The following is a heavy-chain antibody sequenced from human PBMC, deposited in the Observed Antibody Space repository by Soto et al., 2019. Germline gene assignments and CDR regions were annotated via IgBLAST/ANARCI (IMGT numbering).Heavy chain of an antibody. CDR1: GYTFTSYY. CDR2: INPSGGTT. CDR3: ERTKNWNSGEYFQY. Sequence: ASVKVSCKASGYTFTSYYMNWVRQAPGQGLEWIGIINPSGGTTSYAQKLQGRVTMTRDTSTSTVYKELSSLRSEDTAVYYCERTKNWNSGEYFQYWGQGTLVTVSS. V-gene: IGHV1-46*01. D-gene: IGHD3-10*01. J-gene: IGHJ1*01.